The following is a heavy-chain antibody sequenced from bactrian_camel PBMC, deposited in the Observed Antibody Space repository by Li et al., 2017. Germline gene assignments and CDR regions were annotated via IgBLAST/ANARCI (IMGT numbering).Heavy chain of an antibody. V-gene: IGHV3S63*01. J-gene: IGHJ7*01. Sequence: HVQLVESGGGSVQAGGSLRLSCPIVPVTFDDPQMGWYRQDQGPGNECELLSSISRNGVTYYADSVKGRFTISQDNAKVYLQMNNLKPEDTSVYHCAAVVPPRYRDHVGPGCWDKGTQVTVS. D-gene: IGHD4*01. CDR1: PVTFDDPQ. CDR2: ISRNGVT.